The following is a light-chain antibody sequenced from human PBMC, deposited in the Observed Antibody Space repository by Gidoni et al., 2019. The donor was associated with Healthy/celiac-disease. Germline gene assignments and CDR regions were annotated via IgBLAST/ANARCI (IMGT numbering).Light chain of an antibody. CDR2: GAS. V-gene: IGKV3-20*01. Sequence: EIVLPQSPGTLSLSPGERATLSCRASQSVSSSYLAWYQQKPGQAPRLLIYGASSRATGIPDRFSGSGSETDFTLTISRLEPEDFAVYYCRQYGSSLYTFGQGTKLEIK. CDR1: QSVSSSY. J-gene: IGKJ2*01. CDR3: RQYGSSLYT.